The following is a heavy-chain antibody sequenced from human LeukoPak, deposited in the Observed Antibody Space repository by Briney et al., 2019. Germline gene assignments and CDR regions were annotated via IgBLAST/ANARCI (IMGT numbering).Heavy chain of an antibody. CDR2: IYSGGST. V-gene: IGHV3-66*01. CDR1: GFIVSSNY. Sequence: GGSLRLSCVASGFIVSSNYMSWVRQAPGKGLEWVSVIYSGGSTYYADSVKGRFTISRDNSKNTLYLQMNSLRAEDTAVYYCARDRSHQRRFHSSREENWFDPWGQGTLVTVSS. CDR3: ARDRSHQRRFHSSREENWFDP. D-gene: IGHD6-13*01. J-gene: IGHJ5*02.